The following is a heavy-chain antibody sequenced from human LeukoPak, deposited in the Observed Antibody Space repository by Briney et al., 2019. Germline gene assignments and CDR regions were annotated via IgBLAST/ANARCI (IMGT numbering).Heavy chain of an antibody. D-gene: IGHD1-26*01. CDR1: GFTVKSNY. J-gene: IGHJ4*02. CDR2: VYSGDRT. Sequence: GGSLRLSCAASGFTVKSNYMSWVRQAPGKGLEWVSVVYSGDRTYYADSVKGRFTISRDDSTNTLYLLMNSLRAEDTAVYYCARGYLIDYWGQGTLVTVSS. CDR3: ARGYLIDY. V-gene: IGHV3-66*01.